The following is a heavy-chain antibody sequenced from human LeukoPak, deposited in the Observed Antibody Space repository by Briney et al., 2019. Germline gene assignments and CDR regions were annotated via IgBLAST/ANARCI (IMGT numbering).Heavy chain of an antibody. CDR2: INPSGGST. CDR1: GGTFSSYA. D-gene: IGHD1-26*01. Sequence: ASVKVSCKASGGTFSSYAISWVRLAPGQGLEWMGVINPSGGSTRYAQKFQDRVTMTRDMSTSTVYMELSSLRSEDTAVYYCAREGVSGSYLEYWGQGTLVTVSS. V-gene: IGHV1-46*01. CDR3: AREGVSGSYLEY. J-gene: IGHJ4*01.